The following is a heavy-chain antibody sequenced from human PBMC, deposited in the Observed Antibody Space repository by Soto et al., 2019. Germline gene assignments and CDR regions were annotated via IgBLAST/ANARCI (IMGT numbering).Heavy chain of an antibody. CDR1: GFTFDDYA. CDR3: AKDRITGIFDY. CDR2: ISWNSGSI. J-gene: IGHJ4*02. V-gene: IGHV3-9*01. D-gene: IGHD1-20*01. Sequence: EVQLVESGGGLVQPGRSLRLSCAASGFTFDDYAMHWVRQAPGKGLEWVSGISWNSGSIGYADSVKGRFTISRDNAKNSLYLQMNSLRAEDTALYYCAKDRITGIFDYWGQGTLVTVSS.